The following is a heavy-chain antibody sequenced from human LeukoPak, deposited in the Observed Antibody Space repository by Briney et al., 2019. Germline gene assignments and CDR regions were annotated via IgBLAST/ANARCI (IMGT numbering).Heavy chain of an antibody. D-gene: IGHD4-17*01. CDR3: AKGGASVTRYVDY. CDR2: MSNSGENT. CDR1: GFTFSSYS. V-gene: IGHV3-30*18. Sequence: QHWGSLRLSCAASGFTFSSYSMQWVRQTPGKGLEWVGIMSNSGENTFYGEAVKGRFTISRDNSQNTLYLQMNSLRPEDTAVYYCAKGGASVTRYVDYWGQGTLVTVSS. J-gene: IGHJ4*02.